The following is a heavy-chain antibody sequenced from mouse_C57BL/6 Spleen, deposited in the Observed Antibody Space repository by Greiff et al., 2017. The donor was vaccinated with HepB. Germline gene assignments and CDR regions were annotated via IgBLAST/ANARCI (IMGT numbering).Heavy chain of an antibody. D-gene: IGHD2-4*01. V-gene: IGHV1-50*01. J-gene: IGHJ3*01. Sequence: QVQLQQPGAELVKPGASVKLSCKASGYTFTSYWMQWVKQRPGQGLEWIGEIDPSDSYTNYNQKFKGKATLTVDTSSSTAYMQLSSLTSEDSAVYYCASYYDYALPYWGQGTLVTVSA. CDR3: ASYYDYALPY. CDR1: GYTFTSYW. CDR2: IDPSDSYT.